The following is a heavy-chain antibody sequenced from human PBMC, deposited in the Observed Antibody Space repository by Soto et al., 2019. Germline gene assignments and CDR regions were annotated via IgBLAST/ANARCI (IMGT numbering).Heavy chain of an antibody. D-gene: IGHD3-9*01. CDR2: IYYSGST. Sequence: PSETLSLTCTVSGGSISSSSYYWSWIRQPPGKGLEWIGYIYYSGSTNYNPSLKSRVTISVDTSKNQFSLKLSSVTAADTALYYCVKDKNDILIGPLVYGMDVWGQGTTVTVSS. J-gene: IGHJ6*02. CDR3: VKDKNDILIGPLVYGMDV. V-gene: IGHV4-61*01. CDR1: GGSISSSSYY.